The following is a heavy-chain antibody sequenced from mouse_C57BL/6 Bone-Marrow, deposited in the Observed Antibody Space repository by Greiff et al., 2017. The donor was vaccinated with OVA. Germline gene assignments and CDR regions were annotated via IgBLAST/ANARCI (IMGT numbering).Heavy chain of an antibody. CDR2: ISDGGSYT. CDR3: ARGASVIRDFDY. D-gene: IGHD6-1*01. Sequence: DVQLVESGGGLVKPGGSLKLSCAASGFTFSSYAMSWVRQTPEKRLEWVATISDGGSYTYYPDNVKGRFTISRDNAKNNLYLQMSHLKSEDTAMYYCARGASVIRDFDYWGQGTTLTVSS. J-gene: IGHJ2*01. CDR1: GFTFSSYA. V-gene: IGHV5-4*01.